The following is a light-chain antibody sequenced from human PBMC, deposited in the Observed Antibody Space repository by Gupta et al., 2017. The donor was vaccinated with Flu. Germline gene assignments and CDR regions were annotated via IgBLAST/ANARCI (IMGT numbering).Light chain of an antibody. J-gene: IGLJ3*02. CDR3: QSYDSSLSGVL. CDR2: TNT. Sequence: VTISCTGSSSNIGAGYDVHWYQQVPGTAPKLLISTNTNRPSGVPGRLSVSKSDTSASLAITGLLAEDEADYYCQSYDSSLSGVLFGGGTRLT. CDR1: SSNIGAGYD. V-gene: IGLV1-40*01.